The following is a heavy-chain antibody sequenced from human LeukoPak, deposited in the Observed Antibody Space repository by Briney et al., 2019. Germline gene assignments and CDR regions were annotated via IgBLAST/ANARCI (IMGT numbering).Heavy chain of an antibody. D-gene: IGHD5-24*01. CDR2: IRADAVTT. J-gene: IGHJ4*02. V-gene: IGHV3-23*01. CDR3: AKSGYNRFDY. CDR1: GFIFSHHG. Sequence: PGGSLRLSCATSGFIFSHHGMNWVRQAPGKGLVWVSGIRADAVTTYYADSVKGRFIISRDNSKNTVYLQMNSLSAEDAAVYYCAKSGYNRFDYWGQGTLVTVSS.